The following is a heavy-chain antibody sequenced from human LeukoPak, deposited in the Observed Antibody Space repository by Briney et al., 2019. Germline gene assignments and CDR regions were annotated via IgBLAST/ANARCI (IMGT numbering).Heavy chain of an antibody. CDR1: GASISSYY. V-gene: IGHV4-59*01. D-gene: IGHD3-9*01. Sequence: PSETLSLTCTVSGASISSYYWSWIRQPPGKRLEWIGYIYYSGSANYNPSLKSRVTISVDTSKNQFSLKLSSVTAADTAVYYFARRLPRVGRYFDWLSETPRYFDYWGQGTLVTVSS. CDR2: IYYSGSA. CDR3: ARRLPRVGRYFDWLSETPRYFDY. J-gene: IGHJ4*02.